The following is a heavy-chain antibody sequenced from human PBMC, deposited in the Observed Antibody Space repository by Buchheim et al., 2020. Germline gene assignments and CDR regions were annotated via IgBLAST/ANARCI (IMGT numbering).Heavy chain of an antibody. Sequence: QVQLQQWGAGLLKPSETLSLTCAVYGGSFSGYYWSWIRQPPGKGLEWIGEINHSGSTNYNPSLKSRVTISVDTSKNQFSLKLSSVTAADTAVYYCASDITMIPGVMDYWCQGTL. J-gene: IGHJ4*02. CDR1: GGSFSGYY. CDR2: INHSGST. V-gene: IGHV4-34*01. CDR3: ASDITMIPGVMDY. D-gene: IGHD3-22*01.